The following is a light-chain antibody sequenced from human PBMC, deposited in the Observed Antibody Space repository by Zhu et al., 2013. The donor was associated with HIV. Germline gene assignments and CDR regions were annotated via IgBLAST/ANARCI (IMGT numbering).Light chain of an antibody. CDR3: HQYNNWPPFT. CDR2: GAF. J-gene: IGKJ3*01. Sequence: ETVMTQSPATLSVSPGERATLSCRASQSISMNLAWYQQRPGQAPRLLIYGAFNRATGVPARFSGSGSGTEFTLTISSLESEDFAFYYCHQYNNWPPFTFGPGTKVDLK. V-gene: IGKV3-15*01. CDR1: QSISMN.